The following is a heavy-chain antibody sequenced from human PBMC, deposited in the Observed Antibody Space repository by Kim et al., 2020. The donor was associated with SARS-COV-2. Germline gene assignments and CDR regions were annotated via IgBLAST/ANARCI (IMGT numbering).Heavy chain of an antibody. J-gene: IGHJ4*02. Sequence: SETLSLTCTVSDGSISSYYWSWIRQPPGKGLEWIGYIYYSGSTNYNPSLKSRVTISVDTSKNQFSLKLSSVTAADTAVYYCARGGIAVAGMFDYWGQGTLVTVSS. CDR1: DGSISSYY. V-gene: IGHV4-59*01. D-gene: IGHD6-19*01. CDR2: IYYSGST. CDR3: ARGGIAVAGMFDY.